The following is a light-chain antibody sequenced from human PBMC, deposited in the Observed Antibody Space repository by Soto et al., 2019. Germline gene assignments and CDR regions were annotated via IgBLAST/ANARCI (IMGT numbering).Light chain of an antibody. CDR1: SSDVGGYNY. CDR3: CSYAGTYTYV. CDR2: DVT. V-gene: IGLV2-11*01. Sequence: QSALTQPRSVSGSPGQSVTISCTGTSSDVGGYNYVSWYQQYPGKAPKLMIFDVTKRPSGVPDRFSGSKSGSTASLTISGLQADDEADYYCCSYAGTYTYVFGTGTKVTVL. J-gene: IGLJ1*01.